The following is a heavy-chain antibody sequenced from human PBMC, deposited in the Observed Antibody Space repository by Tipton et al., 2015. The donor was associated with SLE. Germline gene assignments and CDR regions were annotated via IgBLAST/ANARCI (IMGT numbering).Heavy chain of an antibody. Sequence: SLRLSCSASGFTFSSYSMNWVRQAPGKGLEWVSIIGSGGTTYYGDSVQGRFTISRDNSKNTLYLQMHSLRAEDMAVYYCARVRGSSWGYFDYWGQGTLVTVSS. J-gene: IGHJ4*02. CDR1: GFTFSSYS. D-gene: IGHD6-13*01. V-gene: IGHV3-23*01. CDR3: ARVRGSSWGYFDY. CDR2: IIGSGGTT.